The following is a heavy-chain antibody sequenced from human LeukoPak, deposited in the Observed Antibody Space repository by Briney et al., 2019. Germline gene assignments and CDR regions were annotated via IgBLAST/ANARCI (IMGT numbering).Heavy chain of an antibody. CDR2: ISAYNGNT. Sequence: ASVKVSCTASGYTFTSYGISWVRQAPGQGLEWMGWISAYNGNTNYAQKLQDRVTMTTDTSTSTAYMELRSLRSDDTAVYYCASPAHYYDSREMGYWGQGTLVTVSS. D-gene: IGHD3-22*01. J-gene: IGHJ4*02. CDR1: GYTFTSYG. V-gene: IGHV1-18*01. CDR3: ASPAHYYDSREMGY.